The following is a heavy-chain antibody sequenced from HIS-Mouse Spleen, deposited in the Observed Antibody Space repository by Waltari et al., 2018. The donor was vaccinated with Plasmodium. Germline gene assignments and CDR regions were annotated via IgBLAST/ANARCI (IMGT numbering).Heavy chain of an antibody. CDR3: ARRAYYYDSSGYGTFDY. CDR1: AYTFTGYY. J-gene: IGHJ4*02. V-gene: IGHV1-2*02. D-gene: IGHD3-22*01. CDR2: INPNRGGK. Sequence: QVQLVQSGAEVKKPGASVKVYCKASAYTFTGYYMHWVRQAPGQGLEWMGWINPNRGGKNYAQKFQGRVTMTRDTSISTAYMELSRLRSDDTAVYYCARRAYYYDSSGYGTFDYWGQGTVVTVSS.